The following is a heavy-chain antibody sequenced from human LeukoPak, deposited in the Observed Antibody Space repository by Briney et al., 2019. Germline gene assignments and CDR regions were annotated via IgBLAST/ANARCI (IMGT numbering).Heavy chain of an antibody. CDR1: GGSFSGYY. CDR2: INHSGST. D-gene: IGHD3-3*01. J-gene: IGHJ4*02. CDR3: ARGFYYDFWSGPWALDY. Sequence: SETLSLTCAVYGGSFSGYYWSWIRQPPGKGLEWIGEINHSGSTNYNPSLKSRVTISVDTSKNQFSLKLSSVTAADTAEYYCARGFYYDFWSGPWALDYWGQGTLVTVSS. V-gene: IGHV4-34*01.